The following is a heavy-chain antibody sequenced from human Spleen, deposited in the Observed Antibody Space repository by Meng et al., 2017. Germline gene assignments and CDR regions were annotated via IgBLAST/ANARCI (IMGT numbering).Heavy chain of an antibody. V-gene: IGHV3-20*04. CDR1: GFTFDDYG. CDR3: ARGAEYYGSGSYSADAFDI. CDR2: INWNGGST. J-gene: IGHJ3*02. Sequence: GESLKISCAASGFTFDDYGMSWVRQAPGKGLEWVSGINWNGGSTGYADFVKGRFTISRDNSKNTLYLQMNSLRAEDTAVYYCARGAEYYGSGSYSADAFDIWGQGTMVTVSS. D-gene: IGHD3-10*01.